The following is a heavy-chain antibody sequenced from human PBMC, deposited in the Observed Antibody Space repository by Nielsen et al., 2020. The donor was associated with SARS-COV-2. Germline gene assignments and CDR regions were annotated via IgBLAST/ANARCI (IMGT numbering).Heavy chain of an antibody. Sequence: GGSLRLSCAASGFTVSSDYMSWVRQAPGKGLEWVSVIYSGGSTYYADSVKGRFTISRDNSKNTLYLQMNSLRAEDTAVYYCASRLDPTGTTEDGMDVWGQGTTVTVSS. V-gene: IGHV3-66*01. J-gene: IGHJ6*02. D-gene: IGHD1-7*01. CDR1: GFTVSSDY. CDR2: IYSGGST. CDR3: ASRLDPTGTTEDGMDV.